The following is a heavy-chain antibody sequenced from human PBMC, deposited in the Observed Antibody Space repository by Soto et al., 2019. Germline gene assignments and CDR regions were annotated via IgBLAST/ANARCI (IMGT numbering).Heavy chain of an antibody. CDR2: IYTSGST. Sequence: SETLSLTCTVSGGSISSYYWSWIRQPAGKGLEWIGRIYTSGSTNYNPSLKSRVTMSVDTSKNQFSLKLSSVTAADTAVYYCARVGTMVRGVHMTSYFDYWGQGTLVTVSS. V-gene: IGHV4-4*07. J-gene: IGHJ4*02. D-gene: IGHD3-10*01. CDR1: GGSISSYY. CDR3: ARVGTMVRGVHMTSYFDY.